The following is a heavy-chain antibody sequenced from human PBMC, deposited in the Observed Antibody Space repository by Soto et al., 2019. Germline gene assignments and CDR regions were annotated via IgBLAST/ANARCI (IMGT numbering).Heavy chain of an antibody. D-gene: IGHD3-10*01. J-gene: IGHJ4*02. CDR3: ARYFTITMVRGAPTYYFDY. Sequence: PSETLSLTCTVSGGSISSYYWSWIRQPPGKGLEWIGYIYYSGSTNYNPSLKSRVTISVDTSKNQFSLKLSSVTAADTAVYYCARYFTITMVRGAPTYYFDYWGQGTLVTVSS. CDR2: IYYSGST. V-gene: IGHV4-59*08. CDR1: GGSISSYY.